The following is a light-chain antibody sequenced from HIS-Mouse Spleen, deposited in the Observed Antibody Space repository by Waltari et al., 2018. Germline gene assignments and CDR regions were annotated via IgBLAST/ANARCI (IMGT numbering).Light chain of an antibody. CDR1: QGISSY. CDR2: AAS. J-gene: IGKJ1*01. CDR3: QQYYSYPPWT. Sequence: AIRMTQSPSSLSASTGDRVTITCRASQGISSYLAWYQQKPGKAPKLLIYAASTLQSGVPSMFSGSGSGTDFTLTISCLQSEDFATYYCQQYYSYPPWTFGQGTKVEIK. V-gene: IGKV1-8*01.